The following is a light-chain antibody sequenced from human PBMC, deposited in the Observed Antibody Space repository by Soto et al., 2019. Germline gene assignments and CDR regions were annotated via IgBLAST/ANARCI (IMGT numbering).Light chain of an antibody. Sequence: QSVLTQPPSASGTPGQRVTISCSGSSSNIGSNYVYWYQQLPGTAPKLLIYSNNQRPSGVPDRFSGSKSGTSASLAISGLRSEDEADYYCAAWDDSLSGGWVFGGGTKLTVL. CDR2: SNN. J-gene: IGLJ3*02. CDR1: SSNIGSNY. V-gene: IGLV1-47*02. CDR3: AAWDDSLSGGWV.